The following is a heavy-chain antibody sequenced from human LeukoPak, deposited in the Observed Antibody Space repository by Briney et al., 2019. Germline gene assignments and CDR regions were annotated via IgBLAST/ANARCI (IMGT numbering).Heavy chain of an antibody. CDR1: GYTFTSHD. D-gene: IGHD7-27*01. V-gene: IGHV1-8*01. CDR3: ARDLLTGDY. CDR2: MSPNSGDT. Sequence: ASVKVSCKASGYTFTSHDINWVRQATGQGLEWMGWMSPNSGDTGYAQKFQGRVTMTSDSSISTAYMELSSLRAEDTAVYYCARDLLTGDYWGQGTLVTVSS. J-gene: IGHJ4*02.